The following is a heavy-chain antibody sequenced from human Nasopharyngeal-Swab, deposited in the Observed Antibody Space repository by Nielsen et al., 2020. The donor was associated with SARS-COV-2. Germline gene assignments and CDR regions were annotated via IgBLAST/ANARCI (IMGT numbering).Heavy chain of an antibody. D-gene: IGHD1-1*01. V-gene: IGHV5-51*01. CDR1: GYSFTSYW. J-gene: IGHJ3*02. CDR3: ARPTNHDCAFDI. CDR2: IYPGDSDT. Sequence: GGSLRLSCKGSGYSFTSYWIGWVRQMPGKGLEWMGIIYPGDSDTRYSPSFQGQVTISADKSISTAYLQWSSLKASDTAMYYCARPTNHDCAFDIWGQGTMVTVSS.